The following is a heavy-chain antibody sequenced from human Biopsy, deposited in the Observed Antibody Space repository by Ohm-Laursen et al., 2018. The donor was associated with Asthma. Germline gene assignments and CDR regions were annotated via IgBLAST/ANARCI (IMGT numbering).Heavy chain of an antibody. D-gene: IGHD3-22*01. V-gene: IGHV3-30*03. CDR1: GFVFSQCG. CDR2: VSSDGHNK. CDR3: AAESGQDYGDSSGFDI. J-gene: IGHJ3*02. Sequence: SLRPSCAASGFVFSQCGMHWVRQGPGKGLEWVALVSSDGHNKYYEDSVKGRFTISRDNSRNRLYLQINSLRVEDSAVYFCAAESGQDYGDSSGFDIWGQGTKVAVSS.